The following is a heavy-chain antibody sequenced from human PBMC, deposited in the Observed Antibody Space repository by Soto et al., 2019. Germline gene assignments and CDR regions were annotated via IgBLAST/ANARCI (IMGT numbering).Heavy chain of an antibody. V-gene: IGHV4-39*01. CDR3: FGVMAATLDY. J-gene: IGHJ4*01. Sequence: PSETLSLTCSVSGGSIKNTNYHWGWIRQPPGKGLEWIGTLYHRGATDYNPSLKTRVTISVDTSKNPLSLNLSSVTAADTAVYYCFGVMAATLDYWGQGTLVTV. CDR2: LYHRGAT. CDR1: GGSIKNTNYH. D-gene: IGHD2-21*02.